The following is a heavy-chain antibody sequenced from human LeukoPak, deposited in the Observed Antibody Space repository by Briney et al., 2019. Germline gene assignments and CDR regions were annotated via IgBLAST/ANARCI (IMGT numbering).Heavy chain of an antibody. J-gene: IGHJ5*02. Sequence: SETLSLTCPVSGGSISTYYWSWIRQPPGKGLEWIGYIYYSGNTNYNPSLKSRVTISVDTSKNQFSLKLSSVTAADTAVYYCARSLYMYWFDPWGQGTLVTVSS. V-gene: IGHV4-59*08. CDR3: ARSLYMYWFDP. CDR2: IYYSGNT. CDR1: GGSISTYY. D-gene: IGHD3-10*01.